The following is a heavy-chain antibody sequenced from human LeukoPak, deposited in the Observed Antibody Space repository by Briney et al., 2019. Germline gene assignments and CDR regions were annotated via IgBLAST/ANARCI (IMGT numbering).Heavy chain of an antibody. V-gene: IGHV1-46*01. CDR1: GYTFTSYY. CDR2: INPSGGST. Sequence: GASVKVSCKASGYTFTSYYMHWVRQAPGQGLEWMGIINPSGGSTSYAQKFQGRVTMTRDTSTSTVYMELSSLRSEDTAVYYCARAKGIQLWPNYFDYWGQGTLVTVSS. J-gene: IGHJ4*02. D-gene: IGHD5-18*01. CDR3: ARAKGIQLWPNYFDY.